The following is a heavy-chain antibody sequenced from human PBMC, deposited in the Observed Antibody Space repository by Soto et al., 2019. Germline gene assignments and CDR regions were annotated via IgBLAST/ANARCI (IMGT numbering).Heavy chain of an antibody. D-gene: IGHD3-3*01. J-gene: IGHJ6*02. CDR1: GYTFSSYG. CDR2: ISDYNGKA. Sequence: ASVKVSCKASGYTFSSYGLSWVRQAPGQGLEWLGWISDYNGKAYYTQKLQDRVTMTTETSTSTAYMELRGLTSEDTAVYYCARASLGTTHGVVNYYGMDVWGQGTTVTVSS. V-gene: IGHV1-18*01. CDR3: ARASLGTTHGVVNYYGMDV.